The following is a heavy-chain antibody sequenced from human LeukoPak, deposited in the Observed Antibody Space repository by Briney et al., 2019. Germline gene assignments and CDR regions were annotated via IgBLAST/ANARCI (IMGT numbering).Heavy chain of an antibody. D-gene: IGHD3-3*01. CDR3: ARGLFDFWSGRRPYFDY. Sequence: SETLSLTCAVYGGSFSGYYWSWIRQPPGKGREWIGEINHSGSTNYNPSLKSRVTISVDTSKNQFSLKLSSVTAAGTAVYYCARGLFDFWSGRRPYFDYWGQGTLVTVSS. CDR1: GGSFSGYY. V-gene: IGHV4-34*01. J-gene: IGHJ4*02. CDR2: INHSGST.